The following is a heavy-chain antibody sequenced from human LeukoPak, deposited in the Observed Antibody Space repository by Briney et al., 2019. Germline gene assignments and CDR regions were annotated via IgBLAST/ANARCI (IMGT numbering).Heavy chain of an antibody. CDR2: IIPIFGTA. D-gene: IGHD2-15*01. CDR1: GGTFSSYA. CDR3: ARESSGYCSGGSCDWFDP. J-gene: IGHJ5*02. V-gene: IGHV1-69*06. Sequence: GASVKVSCKASGGTFSSYAISWVRQAPGQGLEWMGGIIPIFGTANYAQKFQGRVTITADKSTSTAYMGLSSLRSEDTAVYYCARESSGYCSGGSCDWFDPWGQGTLVTVSS.